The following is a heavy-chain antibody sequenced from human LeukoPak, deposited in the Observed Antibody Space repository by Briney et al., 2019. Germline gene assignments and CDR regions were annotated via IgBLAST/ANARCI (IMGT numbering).Heavy chain of an antibody. Sequence: SETLSLTCTVSGGSISSFYCSWIRQPPGKGLEWIGYINDSGSTTYNPSLKSRVTMSVDTSKNQFSLKLSSVTAADTAVYYCARGTGWYFYWGQGTLLTVSS. D-gene: IGHD6-19*01. V-gene: IGHV4-59*01. J-gene: IGHJ4*02. CDR3: ARGTGWYFY. CDR2: INDSGST. CDR1: GGSISSFY.